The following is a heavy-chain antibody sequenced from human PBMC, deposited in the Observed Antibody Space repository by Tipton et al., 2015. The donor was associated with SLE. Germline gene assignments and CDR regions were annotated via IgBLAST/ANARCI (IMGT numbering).Heavy chain of an antibody. Sequence: TLSLTCTVSGGSISSHYWSWIRQPPGRGLEWIGYIYYSGSTNYNPSLKSRVTISVDTSKNQFSLKLSSVTAADTAVYYCASYEIAAAFDYWGQGTLVTVSS. J-gene: IGHJ4*02. D-gene: IGHD6-13*01. CDR3: ASYEIAAAFDY. V-gene: IGHV4-59*11. CDR2: IYYSGST. CDR1: GGSISSHY.